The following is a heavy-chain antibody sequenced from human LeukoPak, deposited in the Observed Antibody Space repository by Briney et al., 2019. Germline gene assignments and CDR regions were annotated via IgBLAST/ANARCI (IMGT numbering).Heavy chain of an antibody. CDR1: GGSFSGYY. J-gene: IGHJ6*02. V-gene: IGHV4-34*01. CDR3: ARIGGKSMVYGMDV. D-gene: IGHD3-10*01. CDR2: INHSGST. Sequence: SETLSLTCAVYGGSFSGYYWSWIRQPPGKGLEWIGEINHSGSTNYNPSLKSRVTISVDTSKNQFSLKLSSVTAADTAVYYCARIGGKSMVYGMDVWGQGTTVTVS.